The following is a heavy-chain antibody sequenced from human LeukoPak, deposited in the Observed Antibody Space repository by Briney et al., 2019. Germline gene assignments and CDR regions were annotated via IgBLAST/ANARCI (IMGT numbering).Heavy chain of an antibody. V-gene: IGHV4-34*01. Sequence: SETLSLTCAVYGGSFSGYYWSWIRQPPGKGLEWIGEINHSGSTNYNPSLKSRVTISVDTSKNQFSLKLSSVTAADAAVYYCAGGGLRRAYNWFDPWGQGTLVTVSS. CDR3: AGGGLRRAYNWFDP. CDR1: GGSFSGYY. J-gene: IGHJ5*02. D-gene: IGHD2-15*01. CDR2: INHSGST.